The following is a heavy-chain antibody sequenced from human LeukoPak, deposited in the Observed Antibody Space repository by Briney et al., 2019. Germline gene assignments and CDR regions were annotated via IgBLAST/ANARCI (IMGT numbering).Heavy chain of an antibody. D-gene: IGHD4-17*01. CDR3: TRARTYGDYSEYFQH. CDR2: INHSGST. J-gene: IGHJ1*01. CDR1: GGSFSGYY. V-gene: IGHV4-34*09. Sequence: PSETLSLTCAVYGGSFSGYYWSWIRQPPGKGLEWIGEINHSGSTNYNPSLKSRVTISVDTSKNQFSLKLSSVTAADTAVYYCTRARTYGDYSEYFQHWGQGTLVTVSS.